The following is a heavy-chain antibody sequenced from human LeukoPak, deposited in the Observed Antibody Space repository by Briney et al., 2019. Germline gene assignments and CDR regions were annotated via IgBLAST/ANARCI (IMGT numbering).Heavy chain of an antibody. V-gene: IGHV1-18*01. CDR3: ARDWDGRTDSFDP. D-gene: IGHD1-14*01. CDR1: GYTFTSHG. J-gene: IGHJ5*02. CDR2: ISTYNADT. Sequence: ASVKVSCKASGYTFTSHGISWVRLAPGQGLEWMGWISTYNADTNYAHKFQGRVAMTTDTSTSTVYMEVRSLTSDDSAVHYCARDWDGRTDSFDPWGQGTLVTVSS.